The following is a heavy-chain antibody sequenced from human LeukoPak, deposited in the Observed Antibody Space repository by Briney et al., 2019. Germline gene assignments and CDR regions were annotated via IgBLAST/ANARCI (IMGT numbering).Heavy chain of an antibody. CDR1: GFTFDDYA. CDR2: ISWDGGST. D-gene: IGHD6-13*01. Sequence: PGRSLRLSCAASGFTFDDYAMHWVRQAPGKGLEWVSLISWDGGSTYYADSVKGRFTISRDNSKNSLYLQMNSLGTEDTALYYCAKDRGIAAAGSLPDYWGQGTLVTVSS. J-gene: IGHJ4*02. V-gene: IGHV3-43*01. CDR3: AKDRGIAAAGSLPDY.